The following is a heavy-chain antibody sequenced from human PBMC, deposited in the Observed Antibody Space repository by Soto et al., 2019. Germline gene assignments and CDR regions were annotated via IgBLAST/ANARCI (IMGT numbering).Heavy chain of an antibody. Sequence: EVQLVESGGGLVQPGESLRLSCAASGFTFSGYWMHWVRQAPGNGLVWVSRINSDESRIDYADSVNGRFTISRDNAKNTLYLRMNSLRDEDTAVYYGERASQYDFWAEYWGQGTLVTVSS. D-gene: IGHD3-3*01. CDR2: INSDESRI. CDR3: ERASQYDFWAEY. CDR1: GFTFSGYW. J-gene: IGHJ4*02. V-gene: IGHV3-74*01.